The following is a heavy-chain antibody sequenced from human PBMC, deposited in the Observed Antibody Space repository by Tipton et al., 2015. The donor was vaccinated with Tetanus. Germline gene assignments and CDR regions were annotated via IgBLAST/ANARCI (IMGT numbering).Heavy chain of an antibody. V-gene: IGHV4-30-4*01. CDR1: GGSISSTDYY. CDR2: MYHSGQA. Sequence: TLSLTCTVSGGSISSTDYYWSWIRQPPGKGLEWIGYMYHSGQAYYNSSLKSRVSIFVDTSKNQFSLELTSVTAADTAVYYCARHFNSYSSYMDVWGKGTTVTVSS. D-gene: IGHD3-3*02. J-gene: IGHJ6*03. CDR3: ARHFNSYSSYMDV.